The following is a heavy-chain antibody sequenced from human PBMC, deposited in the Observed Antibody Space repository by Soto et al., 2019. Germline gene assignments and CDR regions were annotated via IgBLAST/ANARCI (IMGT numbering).Heavy chain of an antibody. Sequence: GGSLRLSCSASGFTFSSYAMHWVRQAPGKGLEYVSAISSNGGSTYYADSVKGRFTISRDNSKNTLYLQMSSLRAEDTAVYYCVKGTDASPFGYWGQGTLVTVSS. CDR3: VKGTDASPFGY. D-gene: IGHD2-8*02. CDR2: ISSNGGST. V-gene: IGHV3-64D*06. CDR1: GFTFSSYA. J-gene: IGHJ4*02.